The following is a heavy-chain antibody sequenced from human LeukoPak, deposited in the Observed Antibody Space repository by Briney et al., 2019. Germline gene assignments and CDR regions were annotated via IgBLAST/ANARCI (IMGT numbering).Heavy chain of an antibody. J-gene: IGHJ4*02. CDR2: IYRGGTT. CDR3: ARDYYYDDSGQPVRLDY. Sequence: GGSLRLSCVASGFTVSSNYMSWVRQAPGKGPEWLSVIYRGGTTYYAGSVKGRFTTSRDDSKNTLYLQMNSLRAEDTAVYYCARDYYYDDSGQPVRLDYWGQGTLVTVSS. D-gene: IGHD3-22*01. CDR1: GFTVSSNY. V-gene: IGHV3-66*01.